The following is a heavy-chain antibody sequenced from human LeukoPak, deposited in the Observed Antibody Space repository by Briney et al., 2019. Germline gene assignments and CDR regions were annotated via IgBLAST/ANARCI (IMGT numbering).Heavy chain of an antibody. Sequence: GGSLRLSSAASGFTFSSYSMNWVRQAPGKGLEWVSYISSSSSTIYYADSVKGRFTISRDNAKNSLYLQMNSLRDEDTAVYYCARDRVAVAGTYYFDYWGQGTLITVSS. J-gene: IGHJ4*02. CDR1: GFTFSSYS. V-gene: IGHV3-48*02. CDR3: ARDRVAVAGTYYFDY. D-gene: IGHD6-19*01. CDR2: ISSSSSTI.